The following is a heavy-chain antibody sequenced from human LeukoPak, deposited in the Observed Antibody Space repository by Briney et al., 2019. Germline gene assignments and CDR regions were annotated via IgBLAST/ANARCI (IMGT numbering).Heavy chain of an antibody. D-gene: IGHD6-13*01. CDR1: GGTFNKYS. CDR3: ARDDFSSARAFDI. Sequence: SVKVSCKASGGTFNKYSISWVRQAPGQGPEWMGGIIPMFVTANYAQKFQARLTITADKSTSTAYMELSSLRSEDTAVYYCARDDFSSARAFDIWGQGTMVTVSS. J-gene: IGHJ3*02. CDR2: IIPMFVTA. V-gene: IGHV1-69*06.